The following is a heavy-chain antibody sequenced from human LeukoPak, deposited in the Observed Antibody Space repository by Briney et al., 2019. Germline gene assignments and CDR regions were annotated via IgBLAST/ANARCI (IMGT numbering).Heavy chain of an antibody. CDR2: IIPIFGTA. Sequence: SVKVSCKASGCTFSSYAISWVRQAPGQGLEWMGGIIPIFGTANYAQKFQGRVTITADKSTSTAYMELSSLRSEDTAVYYCARERDGYNHGVFDYWGQGTLVTVSS. CDR3: ARERDGYNHGVFDY. D-gene: IGHD5-24*01. V-gene: IGHV1-69*06. J-gene: IGHJ4*02. CDR1: GCTFSSYA.